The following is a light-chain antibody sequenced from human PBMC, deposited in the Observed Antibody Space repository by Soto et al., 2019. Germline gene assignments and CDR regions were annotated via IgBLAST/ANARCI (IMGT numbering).Light chain of an antibody. CDR2: EVS. CDR1: SSDVGGYIY. Sequence: QSVLAQPASVSGSPGQSITISCTGTSSDVGGYIYVSWFQHHPGKAPKLMIYEVSNRPSGVSNRFSGSRSDNTASLTLSGLQAEDEAIYYCSSYSTTTRGVLFGGGTKLTVL. V-gene: IGLV2-14*01. CDR3: SSYSTTTRGVL. J-gene: IGLJ2*01.